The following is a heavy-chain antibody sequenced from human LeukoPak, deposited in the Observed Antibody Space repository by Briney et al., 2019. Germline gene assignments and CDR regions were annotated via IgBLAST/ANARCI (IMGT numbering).Heavy chain of an antibody. V-gene: IGHV4-59*12. CDR1: GGSISNYY. D-gene: IGHD3-9*01. CDR2: IYYSGST. J-gene: IGHJ6*02. Sequence: SETLSLTCTVSGGSISNYYWSWIRQPPGKGLEWIGYIYYSGSTNYNPSLKSRVTISVDTSKNQFSLKLTSVTAADTAVYYCARGYYDILTGYSSLYYYYYGMDVWGQGTTVTVSS. CDR3: ARGYYDILTGYSSLYYYYYGMDV.